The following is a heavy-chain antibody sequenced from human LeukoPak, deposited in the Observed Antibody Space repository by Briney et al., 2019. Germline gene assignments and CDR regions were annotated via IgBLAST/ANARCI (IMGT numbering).Heavy chain of an antibody. Sequence: SETLSLTCTVSGGSISSYYWSWIRQPAGKGLEWIGEINHSGSTNYNPSLKSRVTISVDTSKNQFSLKLSSVTAADTAVYYCARGSSGRFDYWGQGTLVTVSS. CDR2: INHSGST. CDR3: ARGSSGRFDY. D-gene: IGHD3-22*01. V-gene: IGHV4-34*01. CDR1: GGSISSYY. J-gene: IGHJ4*02.